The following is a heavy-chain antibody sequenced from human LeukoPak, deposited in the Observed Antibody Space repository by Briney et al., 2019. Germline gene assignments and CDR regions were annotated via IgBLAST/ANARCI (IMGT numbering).Heavy chain of an antibody. CDR2: ISSSSSYI. CDR1: GFTFSSYG. V-gene: IGHV3-21*01. CDR3: ARDLSAAAAASDY. Sequence: GGSLRLSCAASGFTFSSYGMNWVRQAPGKGLEWVSSISSSSSYIYYADSVKGRFTISRDNAKNSLYLQMNSLRAEDTAVYYCARDLSAAAAASDYWGQGTLVTVSS. J-gene: IGHJ4*02. D-gene: IGHD6-13*01.